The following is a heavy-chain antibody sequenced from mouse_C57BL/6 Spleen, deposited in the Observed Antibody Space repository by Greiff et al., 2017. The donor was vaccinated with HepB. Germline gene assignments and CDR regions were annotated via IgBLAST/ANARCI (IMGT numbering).Heavy chain of an antibody. J-gene: IGHJ3*01. CDR2: IDPSDSET. V-gene: IGHV1-52*01. Sequence: QVQLQQPGAELVRPGSSVKLSCKASGYTFTSYWMHWVKQRPIQGLEWIGNIDPSDSETHYNQKFKDKATLTVDKSSSTAYMQLSSLTSEDSAVYYGARAGDGYCFAYWGQGTLVTVSA. D-gene: IGHD2-3*01. CDR1: GYTFTSYW. CDR3: ARAGDGYCFAY.